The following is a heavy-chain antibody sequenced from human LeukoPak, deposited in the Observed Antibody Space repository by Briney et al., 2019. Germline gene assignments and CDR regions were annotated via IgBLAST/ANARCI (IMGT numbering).Heavy chain of an antibody. V-gene: IGHV4-34*01. J-gene: IGHJ5*02. CDR2: INHSGST. Sequence: SETLSLTCAVYGGPFSGYYWSWIRQPPGKGLEWIGEINHSGSTNYNPSLKSRVTISVDTSKNQFSLKLSSVTAADTAVYYCARVPLGYCSSTSCRPYNWFDPWGQGTLVTVSS. CDR1: GGPFSGYY. CDR3: ARVPLGYCSSTSCRPYNWFDP. D-gene: IGHD2-2*01.